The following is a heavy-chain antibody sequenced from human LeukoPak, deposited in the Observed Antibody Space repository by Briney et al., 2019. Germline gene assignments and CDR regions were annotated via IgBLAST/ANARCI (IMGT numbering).Heavy chain of an antibody. J-gene: IGHJ4*02. D-gene: IGHD2-15*01. CDR1: GGSISSYY. V-gene: IGHV4-4*07. Sequence: PSETLSLTCTVSGGSISSYYWSGIRQPAGKGLDWIGRIYSSGSTNYNPSLKSRVTMSVDTSKNQFSLKLSSVTAADTAVYYCARAYCSGGSCYSGFDYWGQGTLVTVSS. CDR2: IYSSGST. CDR3: ARAYCSGGSCYSGFDY.